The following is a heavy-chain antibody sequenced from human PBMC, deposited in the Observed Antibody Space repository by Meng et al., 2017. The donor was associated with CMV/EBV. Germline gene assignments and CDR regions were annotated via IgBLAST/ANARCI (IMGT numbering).Heavy chain of an antibody. J-gene: IGHJ5*02. CDR3: ARATPRITGTTGFDP. Sequence: LSFTCAASGFTFSSYAMHWVRQAPGKGLEWVSVISYDGSNKYYADSVKGRFTISRDNSKNTLYLQMNGMRAEDTAVYYCARATPRITGTTGFDPWCQGTLVTVTS. D-gene: IGHD1-7*01. V-gene: IGHV3-30*04. CDR1: GFTFSSYA. CDR2: ISYDGSNK.